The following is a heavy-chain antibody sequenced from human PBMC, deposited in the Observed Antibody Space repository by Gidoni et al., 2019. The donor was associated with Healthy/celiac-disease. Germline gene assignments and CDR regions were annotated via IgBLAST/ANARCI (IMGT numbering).Heavy chain of an antibody. D-gene: IGHD6-19*01. V-gene: IGHV3-7*01. Sequence: EVQLVESGGGLVQPGGSLRLSCAASGFTFSSYWMSWVRQAPGKGLEWVANIKQDGSEKYYVDSVKGRFTISRDNAKNSLYLQMNSLRAEDTAVYYCARERYSSGWYFFYWGQGTLVTVSS. J-gene: IGHJ4*02. CDR2: IKQDGSEK. CDR1: GFTFSSYW. CDR3: ARERYSSGWYFFY.